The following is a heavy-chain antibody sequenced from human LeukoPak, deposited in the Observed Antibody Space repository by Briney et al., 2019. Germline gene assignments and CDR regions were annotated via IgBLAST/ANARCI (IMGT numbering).Heavy chain of an antibody. Sequence: QPGGSLRLSCAASGFTFSSYWMHWVRQAPGKGLVWVSRINTDGSSTSYADSVKGRFTISRDNAKNRLYVQMNSLRAEDTAVYYCASQPSGSYYDAYDYWGQGTLVTVSS. CDR1: GFTFSSYW. CDR3: ASQPSGSYYDAYDY. CDR2: INTDGSST. J-gene: IGHJ4*02. D-gene: IGHD1-26*01. V-gene: IGHV3-74*01.